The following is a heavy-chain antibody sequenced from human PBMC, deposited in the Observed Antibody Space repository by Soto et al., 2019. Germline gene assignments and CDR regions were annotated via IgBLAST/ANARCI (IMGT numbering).Heavy chain of an antibody. CDR3: ARAPGDSAEYYFDY. D-gene: IGHD3-16*01. J-gene: IGHJ4*02. V-gene: IGHV4-59*01. CDR1: GGSISSYY. CDR2: IYYRGST. Sequence: SETLSLTCTVSGGSISSYYWSWIRQPPGKGLEWIGYIYYRGSTNYNPSLKSRVTISVDTSKNQFSLKLSSVTAADTAVYYCARAPGDSAEYYFDYWGQGTLVTVSS.